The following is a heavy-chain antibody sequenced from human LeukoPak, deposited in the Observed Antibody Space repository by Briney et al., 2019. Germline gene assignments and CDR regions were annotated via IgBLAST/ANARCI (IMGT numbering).Heavy chain of an antibody. CDR3: AKEDNAAGMSYYFDY. CDR1: GFTFSNYA. CDR2: ISVGGDST. V-gene: IGHV3-23*01. J-gene: IGHJ4*02. D-gene: IGHD6-13*01. Sequence: GGSLRFSCAASGFTFSNYAMSWVRQAPGKGLGWVSSISVGGDSTYYADSVKGRFTISRDNSRNTLFLQINSLRAGDTAIYYCAKEDNAAGMSYYFDYWGQGTLVTVSS.